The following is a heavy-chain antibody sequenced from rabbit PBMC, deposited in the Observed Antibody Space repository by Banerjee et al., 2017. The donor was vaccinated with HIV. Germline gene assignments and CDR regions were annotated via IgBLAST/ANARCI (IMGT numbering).Heavy chain of an antibody. CDR2: IYTGSSGNT. CDR1: GFSLSSSYY. V-gene: IGHV1S45*01. D-gene: IGHD4-1*01. Sequence: QEQLVESGGGLVQPGGSLTLTCTASGFSLSSSYYMCWVRQAPGKGLEWIACIYTGSSGNTVYANWAKGRSTISKTSSTTVTLQMTSLTAADTATYFCARDLAGVIGWNFGLWGPGTLVTVS. CDR3: ARDLAGVIGWNFGL. J-gene: IGHJ4*01.